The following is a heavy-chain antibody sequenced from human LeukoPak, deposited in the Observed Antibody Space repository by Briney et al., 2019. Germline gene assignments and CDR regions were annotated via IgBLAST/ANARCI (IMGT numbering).Heavy chain of an antibody. CDR1: GFTFSDYY. D-gene: IGHD1-26*01. Sequence: KSGGSLRLSCAASGFTFSDYYMSWIRQAPGRGLEWVSYISSSGSTIYYADSVKGRFTISRDNAKNSLYLQMNSLRAEDTAVYYCARVKWELPRRMGYAFDIWGQGTMVTVSS. V-gene: IGHV3-11*04. CDR2: ISSSGSTI. J-gene: IGHJ3*02. CDR3: ARVKWELPRRMGYAFDI.